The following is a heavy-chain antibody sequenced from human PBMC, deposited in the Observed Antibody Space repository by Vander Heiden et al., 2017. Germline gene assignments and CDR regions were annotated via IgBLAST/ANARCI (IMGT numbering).Heavy chain of an antibody. D-gene: IGHD1-26*01. CDR2: INHSGST. J-gene: IGHJ2*01. Sequence: QVQLQQWGAGLLKPSETLSLTCAVYGGSFSGYYWSWIRQPPGKGLEWIGEINHSGSTNYNPARKSRVTISVDTSKNQVSMKLSSVTAAETAVYYCARSDRGATLSWYFDLWGRGTMVTVYS. V-gene: IGHV4-34*01. CDR1: GGSFSGYY. CDR3: ARSDRGATLSWYFDL.